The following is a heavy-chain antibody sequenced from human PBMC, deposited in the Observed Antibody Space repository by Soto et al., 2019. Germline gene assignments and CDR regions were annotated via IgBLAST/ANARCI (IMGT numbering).Heavy chain of an antibody. V-gene: IGHV3-21*01. J-gene: IGHJ6*02. CDR2: ISSSSSYI. D-gene: IGHD1-7*01. CDR3: ARDKLRVTGTTGYYGMDV. CDR1: GFTFSSYS. Sequence: GGSLRLSCAASGFTFSSYSMNWVRQAPGKGLEWVSSISSSSSYIYYADSVKGRFTISRDNAKNSLYLQMNSLRAEDTAVYYCARDKLRVTGTTGYYGMDVWGQGTTVTVSS.